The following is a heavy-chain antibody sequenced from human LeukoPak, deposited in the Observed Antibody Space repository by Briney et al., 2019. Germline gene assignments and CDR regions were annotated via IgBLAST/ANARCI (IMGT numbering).Heavy chain of an antibody. CDR2: ISYDGSNK. D-gene: IGHD3-22*01. J-gene: IGHJ4*02. CDR1: GXTFSSYA. Sequence: PGGSLRLSCAASGXTFSSYAMHWVRQAPGKGLEWVGVISYDGSNKYYAVSVKGRFTISRDNSKNTLYLQMNSLRAEDTAVYFCAKHYDSSGYYYDYWGQGTRVTVAS. V-gene: IGHV3-30-3*01. CDR3: AKHYDSSGYYYDY.